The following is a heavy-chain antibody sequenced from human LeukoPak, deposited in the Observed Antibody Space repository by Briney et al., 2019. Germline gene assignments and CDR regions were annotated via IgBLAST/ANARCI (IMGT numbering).Heavy chain of an antibody. Sequence: GASVKVSCKASGYTFTYYYTHWVRQAPGQGLEWMGWINPNTAGTNYAQKFQGRVTMTRDTSISTAYMELSRLRSDDTAVYYCARSSGLYGGNSAFDCWGQGPLVTVSS. D-gene: IGHD4-23*01. V-gene: IGHV1-2*02. CDR1: GYTFTYYY. CDR3: ARSSGLYGGNSAFDC. J-gene: IGHJ4*02. CDR2: INPNTAGT.